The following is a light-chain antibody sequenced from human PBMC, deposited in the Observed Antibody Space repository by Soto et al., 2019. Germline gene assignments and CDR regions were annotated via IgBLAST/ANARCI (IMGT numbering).Light chain of an antibody. CDR2: GAS. V-gene: IGKV3-15*01. CDR1: QSVSSN. J-gene: IGKJ1*01. CDR3: QQYNNWPRT. Sequence: EIVMTQSPVTLSVSPGERATLSCRASQSVSSNLARYQQKPGQAPRLLIYGASTRATGIPARFSGSGSGTEFTLTISSLQSEDFAVYYCQQYNNWPRTFGQGTKVDIK.